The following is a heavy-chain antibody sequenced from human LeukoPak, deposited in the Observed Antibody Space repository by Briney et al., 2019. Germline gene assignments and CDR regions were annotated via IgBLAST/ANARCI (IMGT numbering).Heavy chain of an antibody. CDR3: ARHEEEDGYNAKTPDY. J-gene: IGHJ4*02. CDR2: IHYRLPT. D-gene: IGHD5-24*01. V-gene: IGHV4-39*01. Sequence: PSETLSPTCDVSGVSISGSYYYWGWIRQPPGMGLEWIGSIHYRLPTFSNPLLQSRVTTSVDTSKKQISLRLRSVTAADTAVYYCARHEEEDGYNAKTPDYWGQGTLVTVSS. CDR1: GVSISGSYYY.